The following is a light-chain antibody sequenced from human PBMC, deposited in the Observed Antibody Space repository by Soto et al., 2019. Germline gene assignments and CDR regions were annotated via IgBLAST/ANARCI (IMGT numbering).Light chain of an antibody. Sequence: DLQMTQSPSFVSASVGDRVTITCRASQDIRNWLAWYQQKPGKAPKLLIYSASRLETGIPSRFSGSGSGTVFTLTISTLQPEDFATYYCQQAGTFPAAFGQGTRLDVK. J-gene: IGKJ5*01. CDR2: SAS. CDR3: QQAGTFPAA. V-gene: IGKV1-12*01. CDR1: QDIRNW.